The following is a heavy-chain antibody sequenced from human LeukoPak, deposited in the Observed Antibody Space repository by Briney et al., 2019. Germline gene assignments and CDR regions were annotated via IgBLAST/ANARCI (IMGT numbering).Heavy chain of an antibody. D-gene: IGHD3-22*01. CDR1: GFTFSSYA. J-gene: IGHJ3*02. CDR2: ISGSGGST. CDR3: AKDFGGTMIVVVIGGAFDI. V-gene: IGHV3-23*01. Sequence: GGSLRLSCAASGFTFSSYAMSWVRQAPGKGLEWVSAISGSGGSTYYADSVKGRFTISRDNSKNTLYPQMNSLRAEDTAVYYCAKDFGGTMIVVVIGGAFDIWGQGTMVTVSS.